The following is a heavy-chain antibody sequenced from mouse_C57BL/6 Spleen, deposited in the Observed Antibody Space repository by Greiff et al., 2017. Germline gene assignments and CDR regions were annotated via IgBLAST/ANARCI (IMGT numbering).Heavy chain of an antibody. J-gene: IGHJ2*01. Sequence: QVQLQQPGAELVQPGASVKLSCKASGYTFTSYWMQWVKQRPGQGLEWIGEIDPSDSYTNYTQQFKGKATVTVDPSSSPAYMHLSSLASDDSSVYYCARGWSDYWGQGTTLTVSS. CDR1: GYTFTSYW. CDR2: IDPSDSYT. V-gene: IGHV1-50*01. D-gene: IGHD2-3*01. CDR3: ARGWSDY.